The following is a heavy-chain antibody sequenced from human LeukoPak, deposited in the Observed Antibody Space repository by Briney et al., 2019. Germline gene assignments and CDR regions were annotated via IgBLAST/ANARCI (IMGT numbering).Heavy chain of an antibody. Sequence: ASVKVSCKASGYTFSTSGISWVRQAPGQGLEWMGWISSYNGNTNYAQKLQGRVTMTTDTSTSTAYVELRSLRSDDTAVYYCARQWELLSWFDPWGQGTLVTVSS. CDR2: ISSYNGNT. CDR3: ARQWELLSWFDP. CDR1: GYTFSTSG. J-gene: IGHJ5*02. D-gene: IGHD1-26*01. V-gene: IGHV1-18*01.